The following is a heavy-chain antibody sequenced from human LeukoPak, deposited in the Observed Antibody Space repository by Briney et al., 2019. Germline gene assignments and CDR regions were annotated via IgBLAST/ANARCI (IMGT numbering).Heavy chain of an antibody. J-gene: IGHJ4*02. V-gene: IGHV3-11*01. D-gene: IGHD6-6*01. CDR2: ISHTGNTI. Sequence: GGSLRLSCAASGFTFSDYYMSWIRQAPGKGREWVSYISHTGNTIKYADSVKGRFTISRDNAKNSLSLQMNSLRAEDTALYYCARASDSSSGYFDCWGQGALVTVSS. CDR3: ARASDSSSGYFDC. CDR1: GFTFSDYY.